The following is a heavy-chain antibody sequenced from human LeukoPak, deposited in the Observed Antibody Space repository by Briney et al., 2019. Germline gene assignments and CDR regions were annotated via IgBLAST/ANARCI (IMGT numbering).Heavy chain of an antibody. CDR1: GGSISSSSYY. CDR3: ARGVVTSDYYYMDV. V-gene: IGHV4-39*07. J-gene: IGHJ6*03. D-gene: IGHD3-3*01. CDR2: IYYSGST. Sequence: PSETLSLTCTVSGGSISSSSYYWGWIRQPPGQGLEWIGSIYYSGSTYYNPSLKSRVTISVATSKNQFSLKLSSVTAADTAVYYCARGVVTSDYYYMDVWGKGTTVTVSS.